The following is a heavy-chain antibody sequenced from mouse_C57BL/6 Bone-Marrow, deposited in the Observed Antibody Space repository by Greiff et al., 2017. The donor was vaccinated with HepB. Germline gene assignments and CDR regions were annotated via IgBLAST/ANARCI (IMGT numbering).Heavy chain of an antibody. D-gene: IGHD1-1*01. CDR2: IWSGGST. Sequence: QVQLQQSGPGLVQPSQSLSITCTVSGFSLTSYGVHWVRQSPGKGLEWLGVIWSGGSTDYNAAFISRLSISKDNSKSQVVFKMNSLQADDTAIYYCARPIYYYGLDYWGQGTTLTVSS. CDR1: GFSLTSYG. V-gene: IGHV2-2*01. CDR3: ARPIYYYGLDY. J-gene: IGHJ2*01.